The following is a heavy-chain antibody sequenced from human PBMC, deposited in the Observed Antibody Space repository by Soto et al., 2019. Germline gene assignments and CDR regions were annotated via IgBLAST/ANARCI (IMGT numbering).Heavy chain of an antibody. CDR1: GFTFSDYY. CDR3: ARLASLGHPYYFGMDV. J-gene: IGHJ6*02. V-gene: IGHV3-11*01. CDR2: ISSNGVSM. Sequence: PGGSLRLSCVASGFTFSDYYMIWIRQAPGKGLEWVSYISSNGVSMYYGDSVKGRFTISRDDAENSLHLQMNSLRAEDTAVYYCARLASLGHPYYFGMDVWGQGTTVTVSS.